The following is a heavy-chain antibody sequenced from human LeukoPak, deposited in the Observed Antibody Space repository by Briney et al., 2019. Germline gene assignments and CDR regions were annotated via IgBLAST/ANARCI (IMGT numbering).Heavy chain of an antibody. CDR3: ASQGHHGKIVGTTPSYFYMDV. CDR2: INHSGST. D-gene: IGHD1-26*01. V-gene: IGHV4-34*01. CDR1: GGSFSGYY. J-gene: IGHJ6*03. Sequence: SETLSLTCTVYGGSFSGYYWSWIRQPPAKGLEWIGEINHSGSTNYNPSLKSQVTISVDTSKNQFSLKLSSVTAADTAFYYCASQGHHGKIVGTTPSYFYMDVWGKGTTVTVSS.